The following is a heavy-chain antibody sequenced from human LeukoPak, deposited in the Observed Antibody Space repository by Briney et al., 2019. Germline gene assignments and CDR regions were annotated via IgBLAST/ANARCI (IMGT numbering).Heavy chain of an antibody. D-gene: IGHD1-20*01. CDR1: GITFRSFW. J-gene: IGHJ4*02. CDR3: ARDHNWAFDY. V-gene: IGHV3-7*01. CDR2: IKQDGSER. Sequence: GGSLRLSCAASGITFRSFWMSWVRQAPGKGLEWVANIKQDGSERYYADSVKGRFTISSDTATNSLYLHMHSLRAEDTAVYYCARDHNWAFDYWGQGALVTVSS.